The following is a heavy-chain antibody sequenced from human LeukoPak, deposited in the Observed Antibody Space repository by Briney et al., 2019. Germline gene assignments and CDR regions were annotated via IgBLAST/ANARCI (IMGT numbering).Heavy chain of an antibody. J-gene: IGHJ4*02. CDR3: ARGRYPYYYDSSGYSYYFDY. CDR1: GGSISSYY. D-gene: IGHD3-22*01. Sequence: PSETLSLTCTVSGGSISSYYWSWIRQPPGKGLEWIGYIYYSGSTNYNPSLKSRVTISVDTSKNQFSLKLSSVTAADTAVYYCARGRYPYYYDSSGYSYYFDYWGQGTLVTVSS. V-gene: IGHV4-59*01. CDR2: IYYSGST.